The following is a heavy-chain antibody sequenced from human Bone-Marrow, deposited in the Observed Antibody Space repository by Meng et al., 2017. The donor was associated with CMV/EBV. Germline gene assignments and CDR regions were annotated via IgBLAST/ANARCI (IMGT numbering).Heavy chain of an antibody. CDR2: IYYSGST. Sequence: SETLSLTCTVYGGSVRSYYWRWIRQPPGKGLEWIGNIYYSGSTNYNPPLKSRVTISVDTSKNQFSLKLSSVTAADTAVYYCARAGGWVSPFDYWGQGTLVTVYS. V-gene: IGHV4-59*02. J-gene: IGHJ4*02. CDR3: ARAGGWVSPFDY. CDR1: GGSVRSYY. D-gene: IGHD6-19*01.